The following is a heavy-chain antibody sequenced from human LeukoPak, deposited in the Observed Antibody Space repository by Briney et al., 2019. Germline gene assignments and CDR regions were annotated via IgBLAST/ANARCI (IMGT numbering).Heavy chain of an antibody. D-gene: IGHD3-22*01. CDR3: AKSNGYFEY. Sequence: GRSLRLSCAASGFTFSSYAMSWVRQAPGKGLEWVSAITSSGYNTYYADSVKGRFTISRDNSKNTLYLQMNSLRVEDTAVYYCAKSNGYFEYWGQGTLVPVSS. V-gene: IGHV3-23*01. CDR2: ITSSGYNT. J-gene: IGHJ4*02. CDR1: GFTFSSYA.